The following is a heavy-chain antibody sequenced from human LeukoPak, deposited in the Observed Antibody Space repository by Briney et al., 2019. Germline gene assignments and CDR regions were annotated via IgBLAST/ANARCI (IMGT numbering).Heavy chain of an antibody. J-gene: IGHJ5*02. CDR3: ARGPNKSDGGNSGSAWFDP. Sequence: GASVKVSCKASGYTFTTYDINWVRQATGQRLEWMGWMNPNSGNTGYAQKFQGRVTMTRNTSISTAYMELSSLRSEDTAVYYCARGPNKSDGGNSGSAWFDPWGQGTLVTVSS. V-gene: IGHV1-8*01. CDR1: GYTFTTYD. D-gene: IGHD4-23*01. CDR2: MNPNSGNT.